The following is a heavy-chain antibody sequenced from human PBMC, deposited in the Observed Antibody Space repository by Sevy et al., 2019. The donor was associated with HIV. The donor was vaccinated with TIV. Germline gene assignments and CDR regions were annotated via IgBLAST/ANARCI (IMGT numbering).Heavy chain of an antibody. CDR1: GGSISSSNW. V-gene: IGHV4-4*02. D-gene: IGHD1-26*01. CDR2: IYHSGST. J-gene: IGHJ4*02. Sequence: SETLSLTCAVSGGSISSSNWWSWVRQPPGKGLEWIAEIYHSGSTNYNPSLKSRVTISVDKSKNQFSLKLSSVTAADTAVYYCAIYSGSYYGGNDYWGQGTLVTVSS. CDR3: AIYSGSYYGGNDY.